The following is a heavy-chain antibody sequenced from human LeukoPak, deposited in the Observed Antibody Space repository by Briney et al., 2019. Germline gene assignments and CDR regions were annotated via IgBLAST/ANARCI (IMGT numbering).Heavy chain of an antibody. CDR1: GGTFSSYA. J-gene: IGHJ4*02. Sequence: GASVKVSCKASGGTFSSYAISWVRQAPGQGLEWMGGIIPIFGTANYAQKFQGRVTITADESTSTAYMELSSLRSEDTAVYYCARGRYYYDSRELDYWGQGTLVTVSS. D-gene: IGHD3-22*01. V-gene: IGHV1-69*01. CDR2: IIPIFGTA. CDR3: ARGRYYYDSRELDY.